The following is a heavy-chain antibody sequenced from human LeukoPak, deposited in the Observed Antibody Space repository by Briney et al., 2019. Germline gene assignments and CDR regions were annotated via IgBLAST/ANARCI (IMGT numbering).Heavy chain of an antibody. CDR2: ILPIFGTA. CDR1: GGTFGSYV. V-gene: IGHV1-69*13. J-gene: IGHJ5*02. D-gene: IGHD4-17*01. Sequence: SVKVSCKTSGGTFGSYVISWVRQAPGQALDWMGGILPIFGTADYAQKFQGSVTITADESTNTAYMELRSLTSEDTAVYYCARDRGGLGPWGQGTLVTVSS. CDR3: ARDRGGLGP.